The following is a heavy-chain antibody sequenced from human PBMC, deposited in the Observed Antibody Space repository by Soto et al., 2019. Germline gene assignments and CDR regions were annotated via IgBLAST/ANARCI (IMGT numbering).Heavy chain of an antibody. CDR2: IYHSGST. CDR1: SGSISSSNW. CDR3: ARTRVRGVMGLDY. Sequence: SETLSLTCAVSSGSISSSNWWSWVRQPPGKGLEWIGEIYHSGSTNYNPSLKSRVTISVDKSKNQFSLKLSSVTAADTAVYYCARTRVRGVMGLDYWGQGTLVTVSS. V-gene: IGHV4-4*02. J-gene: IGHJ4*02. D-gene: IGHD3-10*01.